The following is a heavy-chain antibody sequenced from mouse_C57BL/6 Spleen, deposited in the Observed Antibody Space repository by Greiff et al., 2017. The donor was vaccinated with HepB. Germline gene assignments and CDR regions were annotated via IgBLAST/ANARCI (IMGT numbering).Heavy chain of an antibody. CDR3: ARYNYYGSSYGYAMDY. D-gene: IGHD1-1*01. V-gene: IGHV7-3*01. CDR2: IRNKANGYTT. Sequence: EVKLVESGGGLVQPGGSLSLSCAASGFTFTDYYMSWVRQPPGKALEWLGFIRNKANGYTTEYSESVKGRFTISRENSQSIIYLQMNALRAEDSATYYCARYNYYGSSYGYAMDYWGQGTSVTVSS. J-gene: IGHJ4*01. CDR1: GFTFTDYY.